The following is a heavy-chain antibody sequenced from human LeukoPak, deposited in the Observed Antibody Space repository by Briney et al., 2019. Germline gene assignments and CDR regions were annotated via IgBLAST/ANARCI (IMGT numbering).Heavy chain of an antibody. CDR2: ISWNSGSI. V-gene: IGHV3-9*01. CDR3: AKDNEGGSYFFDYMDV. J-gene: IGHJ6*03. D-gene: IGHD1-26*01. CDR1: GFTFDDYA. Sequence: PGRSLRLSCAASGFTFDDYAMHWVRQAPGKGLEWVSGISWNSGSIGYADSVKGRFTISRDNAKNSLYLQMNSLRAEDTALYYCAKDNEGGSYFFDYMDVWGKGTTVTVSS.